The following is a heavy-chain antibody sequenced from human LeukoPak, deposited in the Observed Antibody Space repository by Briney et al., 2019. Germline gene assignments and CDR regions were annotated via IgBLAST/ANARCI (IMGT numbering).Heavy chain of an antibody. V-gene: IGHV3-53*01. Sequence: GGSLRLSRAASGFTVSSNYMSWARQAPGKGPEWVSIIYSSGNTYYADSVKGRFTISRDTSKNTLYLQMNSLRAEDTAFYYCAREVGATRGLDPWGQGTLVTVSS. CDR2: IYSSGNT. CDR3: AREVGATRGLDP. D-gene: IGHD1-26*01. CDR1: GFTVSSNY. J-gene: IGHJ5*02.